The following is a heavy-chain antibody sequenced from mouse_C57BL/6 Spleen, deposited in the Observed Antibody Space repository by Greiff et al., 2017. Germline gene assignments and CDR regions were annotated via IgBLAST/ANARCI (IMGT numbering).Heavy chain of an antibody. Sequence: QVQLQQSGAELVRPGASVTLSCKASGYTFTDYEMHWVKQTPVHGLEWIGAIDPETGGTAYNPKFKGKAILTADKSSSTAYMELRSLTSEDSAVYYCTITVVSYWYFDVWGTGTTVTVSS. V-gene: IGHV1-15*01. CDR3: TITVVSYWYFDV. D-gene: IGHD1-1*01. J-gene: IGHJ1*03. CDR1: GYTFTDYE. CDR2: IDPETGGT.